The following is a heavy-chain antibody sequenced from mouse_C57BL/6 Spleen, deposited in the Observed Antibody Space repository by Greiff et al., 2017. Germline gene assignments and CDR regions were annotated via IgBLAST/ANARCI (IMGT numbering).Heavy chain of an antibody. J-gene: IGHJ4*01. CDR1: GYTFTDYE. D-gene: IGHD2-5*01. V-gene: IGHV1-15*01. CDR2: IDPETGGT. CDR3: TRRSNYYAMDY. Sequence: QVQLQQSGAELVRPGASVTLSCKASGYTFTDYEMHWVKQTPVHGLEWIGAIDPETGGTAYNQKFKGKAILTADKSSSTAYMELRSLTSEDSAVYYCTRRSNYYAMDYWGRGTSVTVSS.